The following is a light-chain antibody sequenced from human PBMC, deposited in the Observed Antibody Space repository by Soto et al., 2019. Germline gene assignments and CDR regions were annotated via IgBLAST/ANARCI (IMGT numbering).Light chain of an antibody. CDR2: GAS. CDR1: QSVSNNY. V-gene: IGKV3-20*01. J-gene: IGKJ3*01. CDR3: QQYDGSPLT. Sequence: EIGLTQSPGTLSLAAGERATLSFRASQSVSNNYLAWYQQKPGQSPRLLVYGASTRDTGIPDRFRGSGSGTDFALTISSLEPEDFAMYYCQQYDGSPLTFGPGTKVDI.